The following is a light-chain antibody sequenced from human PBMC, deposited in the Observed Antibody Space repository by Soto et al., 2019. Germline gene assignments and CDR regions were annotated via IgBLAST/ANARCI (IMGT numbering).Light chain of an antibody. CDR1: NIGSKS. CDR3: QVWDSSSDHPVV. CDR2: DDS. Sequence: SYELTQPPSVSVAPGQTARITCGGNNIGSKSVHWYQQKPGQAPVLVVYDDSDRPSGIPERFSGSNSGNTATLTISRVEVGDEADYYCQVWDSSSDHPVVFGGGTKLTVL. V-gene: IGLV3-21*02. J-gene: IGLJ2*01.